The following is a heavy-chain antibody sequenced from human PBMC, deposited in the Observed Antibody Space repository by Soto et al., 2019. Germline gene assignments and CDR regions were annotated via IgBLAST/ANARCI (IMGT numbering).Heavy chain of an antibody. CDR3: ARYRYSYGYSGNWFDP. Sequence: QVQLQQWGAGLLKPSETLSLTCAVYGGSFSGYYWSWIRQPPGKGLEWIGEINHSGSTNYNPSLKSRVTISVDTSKNQFSLKLSSVTAADTAVYYCARYRYSYGYSGNWFDPWGQGTLVTVSS. CDR2: INHSGST. CDR1: GGSFSGYY. V-gene: IGHV4-34*01. D-gene: IGHD5-18*01. J-gene: IGHJ5*02.